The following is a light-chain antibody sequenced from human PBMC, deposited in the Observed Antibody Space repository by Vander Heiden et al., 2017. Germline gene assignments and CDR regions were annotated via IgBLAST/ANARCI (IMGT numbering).Light chain of an antibody. V-gene: IGKV3-20*01. CDR3: QQYGSSLFT. CDR1: QSVSSSY. Sequence: EIVVSESPGTLSLSPGERATLSCRASQSVSSSYLAWYQQKPGQAPRLLIYGASSRATGIPDRFSGSGSGTDFTLTISRLEPEDFAVYYCQQYGSSLFTFGHGTKVDIK. CDR2: GAS. J-gene: IGKJ3*01.